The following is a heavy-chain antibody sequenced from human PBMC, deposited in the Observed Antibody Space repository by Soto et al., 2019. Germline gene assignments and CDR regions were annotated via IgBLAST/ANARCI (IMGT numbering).Heavy chain of an antibody. V-gene: IGHV3-30*18. CDR3: AKDQSHGFDI. Sequence: QVQLVESGGGVVQPGRSLRLSCVASGFTFSTYGMYWVRQAPGKGLEWVAVLSYDGSDKYYADSVKGRITISRDNTKNTLYLQMNSLRAEDTAVYYCAKDQSHGFDIWGQGTMVTVSS. CDR2: LSYDGSDK. J-gene: IGHJ3*02. CDR1: GFTFSTYG.